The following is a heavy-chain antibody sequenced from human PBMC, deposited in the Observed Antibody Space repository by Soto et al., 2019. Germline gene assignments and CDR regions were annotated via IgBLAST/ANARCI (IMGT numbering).Heavy chain of an antibody. J-gene: IGHJ3*01. D-gene: IGHD3-3*01. CDR2: IKSRSDGGAT. CDR1: GFIFSNVW. Sequence: GGSLRLSCAASGFIFSNVWMNWVRQAPGKGLEWVGRIKSRSDGGATDLAAFVNGRFTISRDDSKDTLYLQMRGLKTEDTAVYFCTRIDYGVLSGSRDAFGVRGQGALVTVS. CDR3: TRIDYGVLSGSRDAFGV. V-gene: IGHV3-15*01.